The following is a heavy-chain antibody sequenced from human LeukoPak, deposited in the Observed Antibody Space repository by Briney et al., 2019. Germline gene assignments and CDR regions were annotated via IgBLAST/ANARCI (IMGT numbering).Heavy chain of an antibody. CDR2: IYYSGST. Sequence: SEILSLTCTVSGGSISSYCWSWIRQPPGKGLEWIGYIYYSGSTNYNPSLKSRVTISVDTSKNQFSLKLSSVTAADTAVYYCARQAGATPLGYYYYGMDVWGQGTTVTVSS. J-gene: IGHJ6*02. CDR1: GGSISSYC. CDR3: ARQAGATPLGYYYYGMDV. D-gene: IGHD1-26*01. V-gene: IGHV4-59*08.